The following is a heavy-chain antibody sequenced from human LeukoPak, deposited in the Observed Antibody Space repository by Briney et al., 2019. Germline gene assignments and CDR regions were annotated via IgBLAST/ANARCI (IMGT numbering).Heavy chain of an antibody. CDR3: ARGASLMVYAKNWFDP. Sequence: ASVKVSCKASGGTFSSYNFIWVRQAPGQGLEWMGWISAYNGNTNYAQKLQGRVTMTTDTSTSTAYMELRSLRSDDTAVYYCARGASLMVYAKNWFDPWGQGTLVTVSS. CDR1: GGTFSSYN. CDR2: ISAYNGNT. D-gene: IGHD2-8*01. J-gene: IGHJ5*02. V-gene: IGHV1-18*01.